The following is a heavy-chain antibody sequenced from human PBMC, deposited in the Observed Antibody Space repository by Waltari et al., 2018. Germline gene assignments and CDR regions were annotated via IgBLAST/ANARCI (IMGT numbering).Heavy chain of an antibody. CDR2: ITPDGTIT. J-gene: IGHJ4*02. Sequence: EVQLVASGGTLVQPGASLGLSCAASGFTFRSTWMPRVRQAPGEGLVWASRITPDGTITDYADSVKGRFTISRDNAKNTLYLQMNSLGGEDTAVYYCATAGNYRFDHWGQGTLVTVSS. V-gene: IGHV3-74*01. CDR3: ATAGNYRFDH. D-gene: IGHD1-7*01. CDR1: GFTFRSTW.